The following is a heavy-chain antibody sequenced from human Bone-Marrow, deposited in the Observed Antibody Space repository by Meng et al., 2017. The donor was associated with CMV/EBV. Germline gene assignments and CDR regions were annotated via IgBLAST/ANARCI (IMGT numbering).Heavy chain of an antibody. CDR3: AREGYWAYYFDK. CDR1: GFTFSSHW. CDR2: IYIDGSST. V-gene: IGHV3-74*01. Sequence: GGSLRLSCAASGFTFSSHWMHWVRQAPGKGLVWVSRIYIDGSSTSYADSVKGRFTISRDNAKNTLYLQMNSLRAEDTAVYYCAREGYWAYYFDKWGQGTLVTVSS. D-gene: IGHD1-26*01. J-gene: IGHJ4*02.